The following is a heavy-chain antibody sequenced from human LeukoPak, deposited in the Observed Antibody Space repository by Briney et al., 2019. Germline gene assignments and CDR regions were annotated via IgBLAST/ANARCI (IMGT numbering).Heavy chain of an antibody. V-gene: IGHV3-48*03. CDR2: ISTSGSNI. D-gene: IGHD5-12*01. CDR3: ARGTTINNFDY. Sequence: PGGSLTLSCAGSGFAFSSFEMNWVRQAPGKGLEWVSYISTSGSNIHYAGSVKGRFTISRDNAKNSLYLQMNSLREEDTAVYYCARGTTINNFDYWGRGTLVTVSS. CDR1: GFAFSSFE. J-gene: IGHJ4*02.